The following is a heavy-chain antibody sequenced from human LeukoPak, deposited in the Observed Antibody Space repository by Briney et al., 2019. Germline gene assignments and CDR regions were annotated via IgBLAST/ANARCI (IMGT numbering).Heavy chain of an antibody. V-gene: IGHV3-48*01. CDR2: ISSSSSTI. CDR1: GFTFSSYG. J-gene: IGHJ5*02. D-gene: IGHD1-26*01. CDR3: ARSLVVGATYPYH. Sequence: PGGSLRLSCAVSGFTFSSYGMTWVRQAPGKGLEWVSYISSSSSTIYYADSVEGRFTISRDNAKNSLYLQLNSLRAEDTAVYYCARSLVVGATYPYHWGQGTLVTVSS.